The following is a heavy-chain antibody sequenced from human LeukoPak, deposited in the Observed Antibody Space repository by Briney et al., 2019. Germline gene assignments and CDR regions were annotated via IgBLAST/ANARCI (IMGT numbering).Heavy chain of an antibody. CDR1: GFTFSSYD. D-gene: IGHD6-13*01. CDR3: ARGGLYSSSWYYVGDYYYGMDV. CDR2: IGTAGDT. J-gene: IGHJ6*02. V-gene: IGHV3-13*01. Sequence: GGSLRLSCAASGFTFSSYDMHWVREATGKGLEWGSAIGTAGDTYYPGSVKGRFTISRENAKNSLYLQMNSLRAGDTAVYYCARGGLYSSSWYYVGDYYYGMDVWGQGTTVTVSS.